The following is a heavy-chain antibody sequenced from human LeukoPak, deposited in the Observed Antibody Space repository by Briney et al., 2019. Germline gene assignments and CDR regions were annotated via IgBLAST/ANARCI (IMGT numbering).Heavy chain of an antibody. CDR2: IYYSGST. D-gene: IGHD1-26*01. CDR3: ARVGVGAPEYFQH. CDR1: GGSISSSSYY. J-gene: IGHJ1*01. V-gene: IGHV4-39*07. Sequence: SETLSLTCTVSGGSISSSSYYWGWIRQPPGKGLEWIGSIYYSGSTYYNPSLKSRVTISVDTSKNQFSLKLSSVTAADTAVYYCARVGVGAPEYFQHWGQGTLVTVSS.